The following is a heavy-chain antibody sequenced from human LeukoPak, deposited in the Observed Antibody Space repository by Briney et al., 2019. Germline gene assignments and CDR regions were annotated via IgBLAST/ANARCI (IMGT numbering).Heavy chain of an antibody. CDR1: GFTFSSYW. J-gene: IGHJ6*02. CDR2: IKQDGSEK. CDR3: ARDRRRGAYYYYGMDV. Sequence: GGSLRLSCAASGFTFSSYWMSWVRQAPGKGLEWVANIKQDGSEKYYVDSVKGRFTISRGNAKNSLYLQMNSLRAEDTAVYYCARDRRRGAYYYYGMDVWGQGTTVTVSS. D-gene: IGHD3-16*01. V-gene: IGHV3-7*01.